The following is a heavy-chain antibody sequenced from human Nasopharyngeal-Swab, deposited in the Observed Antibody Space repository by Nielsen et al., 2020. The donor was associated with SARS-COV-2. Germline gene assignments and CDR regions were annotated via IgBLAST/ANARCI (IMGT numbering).Heavy chain of an antibody. CDR2: IYPGDSDT. D-gene: IGHD3/OR15-3a*01. V-gene: IGHV5-51*01. CDR1: GYSFTSYW. Sequence: GGSLRLSCKGSGYSFTSYWIGWVRQMPGKGLEWMGIIYPGDSDTRYSPSFQGQVTISADKSISTAYLQWSSLKASDTAMYYCARAGLPDTYYYYYGMDVWGQGTTVTVSS. J-gene: IGHJ6*02. CDR3: ARAGLPDTYYYYYGMDV.